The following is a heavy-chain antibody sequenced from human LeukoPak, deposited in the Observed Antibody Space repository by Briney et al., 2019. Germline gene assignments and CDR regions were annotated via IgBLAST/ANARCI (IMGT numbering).Heavy chain of an antibody. CDR3: ARLGARGSGDY. V-gene: IGHV4-59*08. Sequence: SETLSLTCTVSGGSISSYYWSWIRQPPGKGLEWIGYIYYSGSTNYNPSLKSRVTISVDTSKNQFSLKLSSVNASDTAVYYCARLGARGSGDYWGQGTLVTVSS. CDR2: IYYSGST. D-gene: IGHD1-26*01. J-gene: IGHJ4*02. CDR1: GGSISSYY.